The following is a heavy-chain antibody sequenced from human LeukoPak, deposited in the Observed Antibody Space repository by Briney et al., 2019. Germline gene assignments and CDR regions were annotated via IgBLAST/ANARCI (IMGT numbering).Heavy chain of an antibody. Sequence: GGSLRLSCAVSGFTFSTFAMHWGRQAPGKGLEWVAVISYDGSNKYYADSVKGRFTISRDNSKNTLYLQMNTLRAEDTAVYYCAKDLSWNWSHPWGQGTLVTVSS. V-gene: IGHV3-30*18. CDR3: AKDLSWNWSHP. J-gene: IGHJ5*02. CDR1: GFTFSTFA. D-gene: IGHD2/OR15-2a*01. CDR2: ISYDGSNK.